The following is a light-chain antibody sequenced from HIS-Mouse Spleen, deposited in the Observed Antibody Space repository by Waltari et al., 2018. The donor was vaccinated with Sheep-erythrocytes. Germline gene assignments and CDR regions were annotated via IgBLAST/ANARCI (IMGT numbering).Light chain of an antibody. V-gene: IGLV2-8*01. CDR2: EVS. CDR3: SSYAGSNNWV. J-gene: IGLJ3*02. CDR1: SSDVGGYNY. Sequence: QSALTQPPSASGSPGQSVTISCTGTSSDVGGYNYVSWYQQHPGKAPKPMFYEVSKRPSGVPDRFSVSKSGNTASLTVSGLQAEDEADYYCSSYAGSNNWVFGGGTKLTVL.